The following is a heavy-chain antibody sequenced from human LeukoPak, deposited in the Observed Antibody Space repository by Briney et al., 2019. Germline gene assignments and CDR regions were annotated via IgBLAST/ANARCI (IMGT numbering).Heavy chain of an antibody. Sequence: ASVKVSCKVSGYTLTELSIHWVRQAPGKGLEWMGGFDPEDGETIYAQKFQGRVTMTEDTSTDTAYMELSSLRSEDTAVYYCATVSGGVGWFDPWGQGTLVTVSS. V-gene: IGHV1-24*01. J-gene: IGHJ5*02. CDR3: ATVSGGVGWFDP. CDR2: FDPEDGET. CDR1: GYTLTELS.